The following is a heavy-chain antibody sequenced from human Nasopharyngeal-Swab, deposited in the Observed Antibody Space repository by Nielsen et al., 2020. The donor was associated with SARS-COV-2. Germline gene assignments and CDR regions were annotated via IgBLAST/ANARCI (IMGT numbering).Heavy chain of an antibody. CDR3: ASIPGDY. V-gene: IGHV1-24*01. CDR1: GYIPTELS. D-gene: IGHD2-21*01. CDR2: FDPENGDT. J-gene: IGHJ4*02. Sequence: ASVKASCKVSGYIPTELSMLWVRQAPGQGLECLGGFDPENGDTIYAQNFQGRIVIAQDTSPDTVYMQLSGLRSEDTAVYYCASIPGDYWGQGTLVTVSS.